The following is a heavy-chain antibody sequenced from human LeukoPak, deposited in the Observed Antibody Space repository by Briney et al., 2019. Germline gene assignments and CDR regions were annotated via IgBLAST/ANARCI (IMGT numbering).Heavy chain of an antibody. Sequence: PSETLSLTCAVSGGSISSSSYYWGWIRQPPGKGLEWIGSIYYSGSTYYNPSLKSRVTISVDTSKNQFSLKLSSVTAADTAVYYCARRVQWLVQSYYYYYMDVWGKGTTVTISS. CDR3: ARRVQWLVQSYYYYYMDV. V-gene: IGHV4-39*07. CDR1: GGSISSSSYY. J-gene: IGHJ6*03. D-gene: IGHD6-19*01. CDR2: IYYSGST.